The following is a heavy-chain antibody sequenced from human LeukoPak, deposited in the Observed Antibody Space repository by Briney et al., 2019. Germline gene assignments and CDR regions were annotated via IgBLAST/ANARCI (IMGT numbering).Heavy chain of an antibody. V-gene: IGHV1-69*04. CDR3: AKDRYDILTNYLDY. CDR2: IIPILGIA. J-gene: IGHJ4*02. Sequence: ASVKVSCKASGGTFSSYAISWVRQAPGQGLEWMGRIIPILGIANYAQKFQGRVTITADKSTSTAYMELSSLRSEDTAVYYCAKDRYDILTNYLDYWGQGTLVTVSS. D-gene: IGHD3-9*01. CDR1: GGTFSSYA.